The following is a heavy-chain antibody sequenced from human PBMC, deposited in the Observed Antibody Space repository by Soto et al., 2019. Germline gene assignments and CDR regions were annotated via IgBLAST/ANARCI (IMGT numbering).Heavy chain of an antibody. CDR1: GFTFSSYA. CDR2: ISYDGSNK. CDR3: ARDLLLGSGFDYYYGMDV. J-gene: IGHJ6*02. D-gene: IGHD3-10*01. Sequence: GGSLRLSCAASGFTFSSYAMHWVRQAPGKGLEWVAVISYDGSNKYYADSVKGRFTISRDNSKNTLYLQMNSLRAEDTAVYYRARDLLLGSGFDYYYGMDVWGQGTTVTVSS. V-gene: IGHV3-30-3*01.